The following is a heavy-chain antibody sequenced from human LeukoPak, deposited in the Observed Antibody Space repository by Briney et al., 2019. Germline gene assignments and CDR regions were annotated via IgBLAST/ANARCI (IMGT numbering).Heavy chain of an antibody. Sequence: ASVKVSCKVSVYTLTGLSMHWVRQSPGKGLEWMGGFDPEDGETIYAQKFQGRVTMTEDTSIDTAYMELSSLRFEDTAVYYCATGAQLPIDYWGQGTLVTVSS. D-gene: IGHD1-1*01. CDR1: VYTLTGLS. V-gene: IGHV1-24*01. CDR3: ATGAQLPIDY. CDR2: FDPEDGET. J-gene: IGHJ4*02.